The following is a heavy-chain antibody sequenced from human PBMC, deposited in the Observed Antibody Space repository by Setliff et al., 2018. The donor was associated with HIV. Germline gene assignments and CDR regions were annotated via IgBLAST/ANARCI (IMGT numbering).Heavy chain of an antibody. Sequence: GESLKISCKGSGYSFTSYWVAWVRQMPGKGLEWMGIIYPDDSDTRYSPSFQDQVTISVDKSISTAYLQWSSLKASDTATYYCARRDGRSMNAFQIWGPGTMVTVSS. CDR1: GYSFTSYW. D-gene: IGHD6-13*01. CDR3: ARRDGRSMNAFQI. V-gene: IGHV5-51*01. CDR2: IYPDDSDT. J-gene: IGHJ3*01.